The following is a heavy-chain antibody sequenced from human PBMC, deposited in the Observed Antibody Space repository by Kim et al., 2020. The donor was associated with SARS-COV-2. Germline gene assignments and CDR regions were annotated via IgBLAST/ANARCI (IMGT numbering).Heavy chain of an antibody. Sequence: WGSLRLSCAASGFTFSNAWMSWGRQAPGKGLEWVGRIKSKTDGGTTDYAAPVKGRFTISRDDSKNTLYLQMNSLKTEDTAVYYCTTVPGGAARRLFDYWGQGTLGTVSS. CDR2: IKSKTDGGTT. J-gene: IGHJ4*02. V-gene: IGHV3-15*01. D-gene: IGHD6-6*01. CDR1: GFTFSNAW. CDR3: TTVPGGAARRLFDY.